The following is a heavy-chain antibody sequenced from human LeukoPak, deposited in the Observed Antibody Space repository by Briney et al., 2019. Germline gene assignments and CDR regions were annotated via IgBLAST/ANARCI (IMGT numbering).Heavy chain of an antibody. D-gene: IGHD4-11*01. Sequence: SGTLSLTCTVSGGSISSSSYYWGWIRQPPGKGLEWIGSIYYSGSTYYNPSLKSRVTISVDTSKNQFSLKLSSVTAADTAVYYCARGDYSTQLLGTYFDYWGQGTLVTVSS. CDR1: GGSISSSSYY. V-gene: IGHV4-39*01. CDR3: ARGDYSTQLLGTYFDY. J-gene: IGHJ4*02. CDR2: IYYSGST.